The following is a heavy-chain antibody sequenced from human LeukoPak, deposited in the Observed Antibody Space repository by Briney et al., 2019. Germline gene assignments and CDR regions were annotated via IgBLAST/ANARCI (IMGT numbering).Heavy chain of an antibody. D-gene: IGHD6-13*01. Sequence: SETLSLTCTVSGGSISSYSWSWVRQPPGKGLEWIGFVYYTGSTNYSPPLKSRVTISVDTSKNQFSLKLRSVTAADTAVYYCARISSSNWYNERGAFDVWGQGTMVTVSS. J-gene: IGHJ3*01. CDR2: VYYTGST. V-gene: IGHV4-59*01. CDR1: GGSISSYS. CDR3: ARISSSNWYNERGAFDV.